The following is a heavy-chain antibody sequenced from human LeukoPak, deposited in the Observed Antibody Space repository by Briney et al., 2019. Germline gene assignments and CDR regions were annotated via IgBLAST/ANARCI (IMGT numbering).Heavy chain of an antibody. Sequence: GGSLRLSCAASGFTFSWYAMSWVRQAPGKGLEWVAVISHDGSNEYYADSVKGRFTISRDNSKNTLYLQMDSLRVEDTAVFYCAKVNYYDSSGYLDYWGQGTLVTVSS. V-gene: IGHV3-30*18. J-gene: IGHJ4*02. CDR2: ISHDGSNE. CDR1: GFTFSWYA. D-gene: IGHD3-22*01. CDR3: AKVNYYDSSGYLDY.